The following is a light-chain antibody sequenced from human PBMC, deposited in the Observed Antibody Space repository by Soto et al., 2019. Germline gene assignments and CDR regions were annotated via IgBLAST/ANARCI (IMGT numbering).Light chain of an antibody. CDR3: QQSYSTIT. V-gene: IGKV1-39*01. CDR2: AAS. CDR1: QSISNY. J-gene: IGKJ5*01. Sequence: EIQMTQSPSSLSASVGDRVTITFLASQSISNYLNWYQLKPGKAPKLLIYAASRLQSGVPSRFSGSGSGTDFTLTISSLQPEDFATYYCQQSYSTITFGQGTRLEN.